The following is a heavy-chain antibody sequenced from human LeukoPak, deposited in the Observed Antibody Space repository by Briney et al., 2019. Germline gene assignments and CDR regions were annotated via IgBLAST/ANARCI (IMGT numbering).Heavy chain of an antibody. V-gene: IGHV3-48*03. J-gene: IGHJ4*02. CDR1: GFTFSSYE. Sequence: GGSLRLSCAASGFTFSSYEVNWVRQAPGKGLEWISYISSSGSTIYYADSVKGRFTISRDNAKNSLYLQMNSLRAEDTALYYCAKAGYSGYDPLYYWGQGTLVTVSS. CDR2: ISSSGSTI. D-gene: IGHD5-12*01. CDR3: AKAGYSGYDPLYY.